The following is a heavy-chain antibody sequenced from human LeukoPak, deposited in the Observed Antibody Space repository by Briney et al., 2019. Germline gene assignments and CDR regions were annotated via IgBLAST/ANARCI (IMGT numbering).Heavy chain of an antibody. Sequence: PETLSLTCTVSGGSIISYYWSWIRQPPGKGLEWIGYIYYSGGTNYNPSLKSRLTISVDTSKKQFSLKLRSVTAADTAVYYCARDVVAARGSFDYWGQGTLVTVSS. CDR3: ARDVVAARGSFDY. CDR1: GGSIISYY. CDR2: IYYSGGT. J-gene: IGHJ4*02. D-gene: IGHD2-2*01. V-gene: IGHV4-59*01.